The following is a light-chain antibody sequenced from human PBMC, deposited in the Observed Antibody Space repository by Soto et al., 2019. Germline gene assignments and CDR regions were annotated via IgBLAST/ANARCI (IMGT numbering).Light chain of an antibody. J-gene: IGLJ3*02. CDR1: SSDVGGYNY. V-gene: IGLV2-8*01. CDR2: EVL. CDR3: AAWDGSLNGWV. Sequence: QSALTQPPSASGSPGQSVTISCTGTSSDVGGYNYVSWYQQYPGKAPKLMIYEVLKRPSGVPDRFSGSRSGNTASLTASGLQAEDEADYYCAAWDGSLNGWVFGGGTKLTVL.